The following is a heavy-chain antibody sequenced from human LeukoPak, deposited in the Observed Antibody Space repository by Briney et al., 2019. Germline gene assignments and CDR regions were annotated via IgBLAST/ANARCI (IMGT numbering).Heavy chain of an antibody. CDR2: ISSSGSTI. Sequence: GGSLTLFCAASGFTFSSYEMNWVRQAPGKGLEWASYISSSGSTIYYADSVKGRFTISRDNAKNSLYLQMNSLRAEDTAVYYCSRVGYDSSGYSIDYWGQGTLVTVSS. CDR1: GFTFSSYE. CDR3: SRVGYDSSGYSIDY. J-gene: IGHJ4*02. V-gene: IGHV3-48*03. D-gene: IGHD3-22*01.